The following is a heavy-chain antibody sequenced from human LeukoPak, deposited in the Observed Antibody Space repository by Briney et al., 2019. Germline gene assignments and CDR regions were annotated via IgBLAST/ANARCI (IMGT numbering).Heavy chain of an antibody. V-gene: IGHV1-69*04. CDR1: GGTFSSYA. CDR2: IIPILGIA. CDR3: ARAFSCESWSGCT. Sequence: GASVKVSCKASGGTFSSYAISWVRQAPGQGLEWMGRIIPILGIANYAQKFQGRVTITADKSTSTAYMELSSLRSEDTAVYYCARAFSCESWSGCTWGQGTLVTVSS. J-gene: IGHJ5*02. D-gene: IGHD6-13*01.